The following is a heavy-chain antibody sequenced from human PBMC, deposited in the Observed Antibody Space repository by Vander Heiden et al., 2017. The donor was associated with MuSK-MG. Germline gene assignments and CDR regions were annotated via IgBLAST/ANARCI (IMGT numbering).Heavy chain of an antibody. D-gene: IGHD2-15*01. CDR3: ARAGGGYCGGAGCQYHWVDP. CDR2: VSTYNGNT. Sequence: QVQLVQSGAEVKKPGASVRVSRKASGFTFSTYGLTWVRPAPGQGLGWMGWVSTYNGNTNYAQKVQGRVTMTTDTSTTTAYMELRSLRSDDTAVYYCARAGGGYCGGAGCQYHWVDPWGQGTLVTVSS. V-gene: IGHV1-18*01. J-gene: IGHJ5*02. CDR1: GFTFSTYG.